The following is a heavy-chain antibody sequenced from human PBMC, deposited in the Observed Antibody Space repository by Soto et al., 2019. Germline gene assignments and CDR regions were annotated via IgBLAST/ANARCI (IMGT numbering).Heavy chain of an antibody. CDR1: GGSISSSSYY. J-gene: IGHJ3*02. CDR2: IYYSGST. Sequence: QLQLQESGPGLVKPSETLSLTCTVSGGSISSSSYYWGWIRQPPGKGLEWIGGIYYSGSTYYNPSLKSRVTISVDTSKNQFSLKLTSVTAADTAMFYCARLWSDYGDYVCIWGRGTMLTVSS. CDR3: ARLWSDYGDYVCI. D-gene: IGHD4-17*01. V-gene: IGHV4-39*01.